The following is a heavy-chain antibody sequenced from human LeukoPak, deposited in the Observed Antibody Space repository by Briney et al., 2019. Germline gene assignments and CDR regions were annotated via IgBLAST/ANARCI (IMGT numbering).Heavy chain of an antibody. CDR2: IYYSGST. V-gene: IGHV4-39*01. CDR3: ARQWLVPSGFDP. J-gene: IGHJ5*02. Sequence: SETLSLTCTVSGGSISSSSYYWGWIRQPPGTELEWIGSIYYSGSTYYNPSLKSRVTISVDTSKNQFSLKLSPVTAADTAVYYCARQWLVPSGFDPWGQGTLVTVSS. CDR1: GGSISSSSYY. D-gene: IGHD6-19*01.